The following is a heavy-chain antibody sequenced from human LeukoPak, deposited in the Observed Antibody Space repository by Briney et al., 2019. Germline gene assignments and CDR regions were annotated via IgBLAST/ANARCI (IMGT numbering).Heavy chain of an antibody. V-gene: IGHV3-23*01. CDR3: AKQGRAVAGTRYYYYYYTDV. Sequence: GGSLRLSCAASGFTFSSYAMSWVRQAPGKGLEWVSAISGSGGSTYYADSVKGRFTISRDNSKNTLYLQMNSLRAEDTAVYYCAKQGRAVAGTRYYYYYYTDVWGKGTTVTVSS. CDR2: ISGSGGST. J-gene: IGHJ6*03. CDR1: GFTFSSYA. D-gene: IGHD6-19*01.